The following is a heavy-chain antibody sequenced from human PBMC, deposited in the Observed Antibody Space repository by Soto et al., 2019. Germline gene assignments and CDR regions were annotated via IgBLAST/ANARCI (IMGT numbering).Heavy chain of an antibody. J-gene: IGHJ6*02. CDR1: GYTFTSYY. Sequence: GASVKVSCKTSGYTFTSYYMHWVRQAPGQGLEWMGIINPTGGRTTYAQRFQGRVTMTRDTSTSTVYMELSSLRSEDTAVYYCARDRPPSILGTPSSRGHNYSPDMDVWGQGTTVTVSS. V-gene: IGHV1-46*01. D-gene: IGHD2-15*01. CDR3: ARDRPPSILGTPSSRGHNYSPDMDV. CDR2: INPTGGRT.